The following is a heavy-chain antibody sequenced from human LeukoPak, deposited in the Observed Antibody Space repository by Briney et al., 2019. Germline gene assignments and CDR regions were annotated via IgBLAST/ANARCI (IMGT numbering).Heavy chain of an antibody. CDR3: ARSRELAY. J-gene: IGHJ4*02. Sequence: PGGSLRLSCAASGFTFSSYWMSWVRQAPGKGLEWVANIKQDGSEKYYVDSVKGRFTISRDNAKNSLYLEMNSLRDEDMVVYYCARSRELAYWGQGTLVTVSS. V-gene: IGHV3-7*04. CDR2: IKQDGSEK. D-gene: IGHD1-26*01. CDR1: GFTFSSYW.